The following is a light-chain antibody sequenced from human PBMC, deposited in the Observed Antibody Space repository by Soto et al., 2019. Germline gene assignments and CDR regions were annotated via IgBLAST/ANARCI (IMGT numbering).Light chain of an antibody. CDR1: QSVSSY. CDR3: QQYSTWPPRYT. J-gene: IGKJ2*01. V-gene: IGKV3-15*01. CDR2: RAS. Sequence: EIVMTQSPATLSVSPGGRATLSCRASQSVSSYLAWYQQRPGQPPRLLIYRASTRATGIPARFSGSGSWPEFSLTISSLQSEDFAVYYCQQYSTWPPRYTFGQGTKLDI.